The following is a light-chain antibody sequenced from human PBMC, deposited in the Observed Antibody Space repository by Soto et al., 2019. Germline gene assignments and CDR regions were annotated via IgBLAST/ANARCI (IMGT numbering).Light chain of an antibody. CDR3: QQANSFPPIT. CDR2: AAS. J-gene: IGKJ5*01. V-gene: IGKV1-12*01. CDR1: QTISSW. Sequence: DIQMTQSPSTLFGSVGDRVTITCRASQTISSWLAWYQQKPGKAPKLLIYAASSLQSGVPSRFSGSGSGTDFTLTISSLQPEDFATYYCQQANSFPPITVGQGTRLEIK.